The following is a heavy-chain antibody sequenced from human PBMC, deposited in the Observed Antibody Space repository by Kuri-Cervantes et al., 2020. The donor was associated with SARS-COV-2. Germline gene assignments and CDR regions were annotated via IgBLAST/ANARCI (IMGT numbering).Heavy chain of an antibody. CDR1: GGSISGSGYY. CDR2: IHYRETT. CDR3: ARHLIRITMIVVVITDNWFDP. V-gene: IGHV4-39*01. J-gene: IGHJ5*02. Sequence: SGTLSLTCTVSGGSISGSGYYWAWIRQPQGKGLEWIGHIHYRETTYYNPSLKSRVTISVDTSKNQFSLKLSSVTAADTAVYYCARHLIRITMIVVVITDNWFDPWGQGTLVTVSS. D-gene: IGHD3-22*01.